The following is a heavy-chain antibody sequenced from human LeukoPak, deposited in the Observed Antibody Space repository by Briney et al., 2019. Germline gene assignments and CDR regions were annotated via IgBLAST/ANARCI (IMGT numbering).Heavy chain of an antibody. CDR2: ISYDGSNK. D-gene: IGHD5-12*01. Sequence: GGSLRLSCAASGFTFSSYAMHWVRQAPGKGLEWVAVISYDGSNKYYADSVKGRFTISRDNSKNTLYLQMNSLRAEDTAAYYCARDRAVATSHYFAYWGQGTLVTVSS. V-gene: IGHV3-30-3*01. CDR1: GFTFSSYA. CDR3: ARDRAVATSHYFAY. J-gene: IGHJ4*02.